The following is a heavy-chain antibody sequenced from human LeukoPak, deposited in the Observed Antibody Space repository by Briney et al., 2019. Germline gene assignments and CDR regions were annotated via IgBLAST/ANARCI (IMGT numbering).Heavy chain of an antibody. J-gene: IGHJ6*02. V-gene: IGHV3-74*01. CDR2: INSDGSST. CDR1: GFTFSRYW. CDR3: ARDLKIDYYDSSGVYYYYYYGMDV. Sequence: PGGSLRLSCAASGFTFSRYWMHWVRQAPGKGLVWVSRINSDGSSTSYADSVKGRFTISRDNAKNTLYLQMNSLRAEDTAVYYCARDLKIDYYDSSGVYYYYYYGMDVWGQGTTVTVSS. D-gene: IGHD3-22*01.